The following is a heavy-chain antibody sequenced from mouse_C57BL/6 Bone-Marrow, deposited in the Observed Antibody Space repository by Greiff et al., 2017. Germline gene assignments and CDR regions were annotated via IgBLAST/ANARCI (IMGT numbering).Heavy chain of an antibody. V-gene: IGHV1-81*01. J-gene: IGHJ2*01. CDR3: AREGVITPMY. CDR1: GYTFTSYG. Sequence: VKLVESGAELARPGASVKLSCKASGYTFTSYGISWVKQRTGQGLEWIGEIYPRSGNTYYNAKFKGKATLTADKSSSTAYMELRSLTSEDSAVYFCAREGVITPMYWGQGTTLTVSS. CDR2: IYPRSGNT. D-gene: IGHD1-1*01.